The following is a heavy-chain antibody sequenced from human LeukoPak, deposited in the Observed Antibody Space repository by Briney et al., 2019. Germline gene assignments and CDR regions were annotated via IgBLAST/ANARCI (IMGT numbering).Heavy chain of an antibody. J-gene: IGHJ4*02. V-gene: IGHV3-15*01. CDR2: IKSKTNGGTT. CDR3: TTCLLAYSFDY. Sequence: GWSLRLSCAASGFTFNNAWMSWVRQAPGKGLEWVGRIKSKTNGGTTDYAAPVKGRFTISRDDSKNTLYLQMNSLKTEDTAVYYCTTCLLAYSFDYWGQGTLVTVSP. D-gene: IGHD2-15*01. CDR1: GFTFNNAW.